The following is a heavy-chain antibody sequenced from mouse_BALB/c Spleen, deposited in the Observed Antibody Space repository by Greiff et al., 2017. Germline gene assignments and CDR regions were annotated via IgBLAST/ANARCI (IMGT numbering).Heavy chain of an antibody. CDR3: ARKGSSYVDYYAMDY. V-gene: IGHV2-2*02. CDR1: GFSLTSYG. CDR2: IWSGGST. Sequence: VKLMESGPGLVQPSQSLSITCTVSGFSLTSYGVHWVRQSPGKGLEWLGVIWSGGSTDYNAAFISRLSISKDNSKSQVFFKMNSLQANDTAIYYCARKGSSYVDYYAMDYWGQGTSVTVSS. J-gene: IGHJ4*01. D-gene: IGHD1-1*01.